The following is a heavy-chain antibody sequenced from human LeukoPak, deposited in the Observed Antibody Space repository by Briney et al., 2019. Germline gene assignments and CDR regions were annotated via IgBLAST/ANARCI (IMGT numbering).Heavy chain of an antibody. V-gene: IGHV4-34*01. D-gene: IGHD6-6*01. CDR3: ARRVIAARPSSFDY. CDR1: GGSFSGYY. Sequence: SETLSLTCAVYGGSFSGYYWSWIRQPPGKGLEWIGEINHSGSTNYNPSLKRRVTISVDTSKNQFSLKLSSVTAADTAVYYCARRVIAARPSSFDYWGQGTLVTVSS. J-gene: IGHJ4*02. CDR2: INHSGST.